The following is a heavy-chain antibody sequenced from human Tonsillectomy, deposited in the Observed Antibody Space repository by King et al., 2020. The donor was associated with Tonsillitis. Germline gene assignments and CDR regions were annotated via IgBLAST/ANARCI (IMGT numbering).Heavy chain of an antibody. CDR1: GGTISTYT. V-gene: IGHV1-69*06. CDR2: IIPLVGTT. D-gene: IGHD2/OR15-2a*01. Sequence: QLVQSGAEVKKPGSSVTVSCKTSGGTISTYTFNWLRQAPGQGLEWMGEIIPLVGTTNYAQRFQGRVTITADKSANTVYMEVNSLTFEDTAVYYCAKIRPTRLLWGPFDLWGQGTLVIVSS. CDR3: AKIRPTRLLWGPFDL. J-gene: IGHJ4*02.